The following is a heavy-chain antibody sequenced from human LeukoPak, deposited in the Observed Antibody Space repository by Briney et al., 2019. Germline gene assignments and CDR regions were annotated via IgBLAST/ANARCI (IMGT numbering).Heavy chain of an antibody. CDR3: ARDSSSYYFDY. D-gene: IGHD6-6*01. Sequence: QPGGSLRLSCAASGFTFSNYAMSWVRQAPGKGLEWVSGITGSGGSTYFADSVKGRFTISRDNSKNTLYLQMNSLRAEDTAVYYCARDSSSYYFDYWGQGTLVTVSS. J-gene: IGHJ4*02. CDR2: ITGSGGST. V-gene: IGHV3-23*01. CDR1: GFTFSNYA.